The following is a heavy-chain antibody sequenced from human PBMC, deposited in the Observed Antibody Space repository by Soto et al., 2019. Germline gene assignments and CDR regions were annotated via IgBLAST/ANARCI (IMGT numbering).Heavy chain of an antibody. J-gene: IGHJ6*01. CDR2: INPSGGST. V-gene: IGHV1-46*01. Sequence: VASVKVSCKASGYTFTSYYMHWVRQAPGQGLEWMGIINPSGGSTSYAQKFQGRVTMTRDTSTSTVYMELSSLRSEDTAVYYCAREVFGNYYDSSGLNNYYGMDVWGQGTTVTVSS. CDR1: GYTFTSYY. CDR3: AREVFGNYYDSSGLNNYYGMDV. D-gene: IGHD3-22*01.